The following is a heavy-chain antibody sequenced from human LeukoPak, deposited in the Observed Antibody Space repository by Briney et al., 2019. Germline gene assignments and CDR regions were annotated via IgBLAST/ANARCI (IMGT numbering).Heavy chain of an antibody. J-gene: IGHJ4*02. CDR2: IYTSGST. CDR3: AGQPSNSSSWYFDN. D-gene: IGHD6-19*01. CDR1: GGSINSYY. V-gene: IGHV4-4*07. Sequence: SETLSLTCTVSGGSINSYYWSWIRQPAGKGLEWIGRIYTSGSTNYNPSLKSRLTVSMDKSKNQLSLTLKSVTAADTARYYCAGQPSNSSSWYFDNWGQGTLVTVSS.